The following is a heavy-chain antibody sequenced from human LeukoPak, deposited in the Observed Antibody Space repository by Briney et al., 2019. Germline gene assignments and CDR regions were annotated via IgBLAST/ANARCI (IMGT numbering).Heavy chain of an antibody. CDR1: GGSISSGGYY. CDR3: ARECYVDSYYYYGMDV. J-gene: IGHJ6*02. CDR2: IYHSGST. V-gene: IGHV4-31*03. D-gene: IGHD2-2*01. Sequence: SQTLSLTCTVSGGSISSGGYYWSWIRQHPGKGLEWIGYIYHSGSTYYNPSLKSRVTISVDTSKNQFSLKLSSVTAADTAVYYCARECYVDSYYYYGMDVWGQGTTVTVSS.